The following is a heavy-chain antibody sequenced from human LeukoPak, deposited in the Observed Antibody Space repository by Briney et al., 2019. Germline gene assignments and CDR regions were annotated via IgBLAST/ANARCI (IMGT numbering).Heavy chain of an antibody. CDR2: MDPNSDNT. Sequence: ASVKVSCQAFAYTFTNNYINWVRQATGQGLEWMGWMDPNSDNTGYAQEFQGRVTITRNTSTSTSYMELTSLRSEDTAVYYCARGLTIFGAVNDAFDIWGQGTMVTVSS. CDR1: AYTFTNNY. CDR3: ARGLTIFGAVNDAFDI. D-gene: IGHD3-3*01. V-gene: IGHV1-8*03. J-gene: IGHJ3*02.